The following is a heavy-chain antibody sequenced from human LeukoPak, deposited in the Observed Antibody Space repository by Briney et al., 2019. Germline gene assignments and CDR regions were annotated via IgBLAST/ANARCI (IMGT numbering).Heavy chain of an antibody. V-gene: IGHV1-24*01. CDR3: ATRKRSNDAFDI. CDR1: GYTLTELS. D-gene: IGHD1-1*01. CDR2: FDPGDAET. Sequence: ASVKVSCKVSGYTLTELSMHWLRQSPGKGLEWMGNFDPGDAETIYAQKFQGRLTMTEDRSTDTAYMELSSLRSEDTAVYYCATRKRSNDAFDIWGQGTLVTVSS. J-gene: IGHJ3*02.